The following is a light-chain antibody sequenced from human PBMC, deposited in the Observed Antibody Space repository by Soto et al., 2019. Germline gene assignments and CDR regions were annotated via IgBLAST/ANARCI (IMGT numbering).Light chain of an antibody. V-gene: IGKV3-20*01. Sequence: LTQSLGPLSLYLGESGTLSCGARQSAGRNYLAWFQHKPDQAPRLLIYDASNRATGVHDRFRGSGSRKDFTLSVTRLEPEEFAVDYCHQYAVSPLTCGGGTTVEI. CDR1: QSAGRNY. J-gene: IGKJ4*01. CDR2: DAS. CDR3: HQYAVSPLT.